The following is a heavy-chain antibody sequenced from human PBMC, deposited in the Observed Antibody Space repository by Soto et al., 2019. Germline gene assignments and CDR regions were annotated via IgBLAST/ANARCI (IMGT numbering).Heavy chain of an antibody. CDR2: IIPIFETA. Sequence: QVHLVQSGAEVTKAGSSVKVSCKASGGTFSSHAFSWVRQAPGQGLEWVGGIIPIFETANYAQEFQGSVTTSAEDSTNTVALELNNLRSDDPAIYFWAIGDRSSWIGNHWGPGTQVTVS. J-gene: IGHJ4*02. CDR3: AIGDRSSWIGNH. V-gene: IGHV1-69*01. CDR1: GGTFSSHA. D-gene: IGHD6-6*01.